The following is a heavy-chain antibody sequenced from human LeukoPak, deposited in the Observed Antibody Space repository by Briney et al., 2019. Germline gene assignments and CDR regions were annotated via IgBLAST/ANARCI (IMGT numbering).Heavy chain of an antibody. CDR1: GFTFSSYA. D-gene: IGHD5-24*01. J-gene: IGHJ4*02. V-gene: IGHV4-34*01. CDR3: ARGRGGARDGYNTLPPRPFDY. CDR2: INHSGST. Sequence: PGGSLRLSCAASGFTFSSYAMSWIRQPPGKGLEWIGEINHSGSTNYNPSLKSRVTISVDTSKNQFSLKLSSVTAADTAVYYCARGRGGARDGYNTLPPRPFDYWGQGTLVTVSS.